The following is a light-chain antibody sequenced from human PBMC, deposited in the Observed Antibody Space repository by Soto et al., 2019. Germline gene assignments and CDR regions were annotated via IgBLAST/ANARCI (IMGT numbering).Light chain of an antibody. CDR2: AAS. CDR3: LQHHSYPEM. V-gene: IGKV1-17*01. J-gene: IGKJ1*01. CDR1: QAIGFD. Sequence: DIQMTQSPSTLSASVGDRVTITCRASQAIGFDLGWYQQKPGEVPKRLIYAASNWQSGVPSRFSGSGYGTEFTLTISSLQPEDFATYYCLQHHSYPEMFGQGTRV.